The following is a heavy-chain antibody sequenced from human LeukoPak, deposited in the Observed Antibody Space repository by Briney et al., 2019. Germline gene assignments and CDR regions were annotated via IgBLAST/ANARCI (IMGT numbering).Heavy chain of an antibody. CDR3: ARATFGVVIMSWFDP. D-gene: IGHD3-3*01. Sequence: SETLSLTCAVYGGSFSGYYWSWIRQPPGKGLEWIGEINHSGSTNYNPSLKSRVTISVDTSKNQFSLKLSSVTAADTAVYYCARATFGVVIMSWFDPWGREPWSPSPQ. CDR1: GGSFSGYY. V-gene: IGHV4-34*01. CDR2: INHSGST. J-gene: IGHJ5*02.